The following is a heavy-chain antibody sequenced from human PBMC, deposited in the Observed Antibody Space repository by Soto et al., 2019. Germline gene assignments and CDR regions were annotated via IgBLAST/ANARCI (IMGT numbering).Heavy chain of an antibody. V-gene: IGHV3-23*01. CDR3: AKERDGPSHW. CDR2: ISGSGGST. CDR1: EFTFSTYA. Sequence: GGSLRLSCADSEFTFSTYAMSWVRQAPGKGLEWVSVISGSGGSTYYADSVKGRFIISRDNSKYTVFLQMNRLRADDTAVYFCAKERDGPSHWWGQGTLVTVSS. D-gene: IGHD1-1*01. J-gene: IGHJ4*02.